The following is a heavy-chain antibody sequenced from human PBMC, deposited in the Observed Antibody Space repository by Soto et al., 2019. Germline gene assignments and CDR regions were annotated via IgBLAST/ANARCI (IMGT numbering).Heavy chain of an antibody. CDR1: GFTFSSYG. Sequence: QVQLVESGGGVVQPGRSLRLSCAASGFTFSSYGMHWVRQAPGKVLEWVAVISYDGSKKYYADSVKGRFTISRDNSKNTLYLQMNRLSAEDTAVYYCAKDPSRNMIVVEDYWGQGTLVTVSS. J-gene: IGHJ4*02. CDR2: ISYDGSKK. V-gene: IGHV3-30*18. D-gene: IGHD3-22*01. CDR3: AKDPSRNMIVVEDY.